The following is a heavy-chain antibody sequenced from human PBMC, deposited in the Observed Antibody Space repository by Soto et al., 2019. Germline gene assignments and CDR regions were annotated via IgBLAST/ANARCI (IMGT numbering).Heavy chain of an antibody. D-gene: IGHD3-16*02. CDR3: ASMKLARLYH. CDR1: GVPFNSYG. J-gene: IGHJ4*02. CDR2: INPASQLR. Sequence: QVVLLQSGTEVKRPGSSVKVSCKASGVPFNSYGFAWVRQAPCRGLEWVGRINPASQLRNYEQSLQGRVTITANTQTTTAYMELIGLTYEDTAVYYCASMKLARLYHWCQGTPVTVSS. V-gene: IGHV1-69*09.